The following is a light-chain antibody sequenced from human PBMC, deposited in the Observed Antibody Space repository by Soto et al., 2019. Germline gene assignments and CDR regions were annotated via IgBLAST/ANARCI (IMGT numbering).Light chain of an antibody. CDR1: RSVLDTSNNRNY. CDR3: QQFCYSPFMCT. Sequence: DIVMTQSPDSLAVSLGERATINCKSSRSVLDTSNNRNYLAWYQVKPGQPPKLLIYWASIRESGVPDRFSGSGSGTDFTLANSSLRAEDVAVYCCQQFCYSPFMCTFDQGTKLEIK. J-gene: IGKJ2*02. CDR2: WAS. V-gene: IGKV4-1*01.